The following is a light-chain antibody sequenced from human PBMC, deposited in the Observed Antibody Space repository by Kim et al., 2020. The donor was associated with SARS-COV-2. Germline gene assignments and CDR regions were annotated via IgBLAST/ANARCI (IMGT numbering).Light chain of an antibody. V-gene: IGLV3-1*01. CDR3: QAWDSSTPGVYV. CDR1: KLGDKY. Sequence: SYELTQPPSVSVSPGQTASITCSGDKLGDKYACWYQQKPGQSPVLVIYQDSKRPSGIPERFSGSNSGNTATLTISGTQAMDEADYYCQAWDSSTPGVYVF. CDR2: QDS. J-gene: IGLJ1*01.